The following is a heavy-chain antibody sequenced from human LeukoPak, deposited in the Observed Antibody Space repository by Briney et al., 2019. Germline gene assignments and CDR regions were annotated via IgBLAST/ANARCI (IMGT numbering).Heavy chain of an antibody. CDR1: GGSISSHY. D-gene: IGHD5-18*01. V-gene: IGHV4-59*11. J-gene: IGHJ6*03. CDR3: ARLKAAMGLYYYYYYMDV. CDR2: IYYSGST. Sequence: SETLSLTCTVSGGSISSHYWSWIRQPPGKGLEWIGYIYYSGSTNYNPSLKSRVTISVDTSKNQFSLKLSSVTAADTAVYYCARLKAAMGLYYYYYYMDVWGKGTTVTVSS.